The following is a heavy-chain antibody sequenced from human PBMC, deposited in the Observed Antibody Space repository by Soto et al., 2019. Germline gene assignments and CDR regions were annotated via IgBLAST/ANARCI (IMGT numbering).Heavy chain of an antibody. D-gene: IGHD2-2*01. CDR1: GYTLTSYA. J-gene: IGHJ6*02. CDR3: TRADCSSNTCYFYYGMDV. CDR2: INGGNGKT. Sequence: ASVKVSCKASGYTLTSYATHWVRQAPGQRPEWMGWINGGNGKTEYSQRFQGRVTITRDISASTDYLELSSLTSEDTAVYYCTRADCSSNTCYFYYGMDVWGQGTTVTVSS. V-gene: IGHV1-3*01.